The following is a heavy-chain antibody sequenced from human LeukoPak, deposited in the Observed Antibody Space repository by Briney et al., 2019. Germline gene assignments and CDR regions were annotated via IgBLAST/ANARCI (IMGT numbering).Heavy chain of an antibody. CDR1: GFTFSSYA. J-gene: IGHJ4*02. V-gene: IGHV3-30-3*01. D-gene: IGHD4-17*01. CDR2: ISYDGSNK. CDR3: ARATTGTTGGY. Sequence: GRSLRLSCAASGFTFSSYAMHWVRQAPGKGLEWVAVISYDGSNKYYADSVKGRFTISRDDSKNTLYLRMNSLRAEDTAVYYCARATTGTTGGYWGQGTLVTVSS.